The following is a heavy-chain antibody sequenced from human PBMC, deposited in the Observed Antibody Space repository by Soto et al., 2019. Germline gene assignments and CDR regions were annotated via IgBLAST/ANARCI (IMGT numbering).Heavy chain of an antibody. V-gene: IGHV1-2*02. Sequence: QVQLVQSGAEVKKPGASVKVSCKASGYTFTGYYMHWVRQAPGQGLEWMGWINPNSGGTNYAQKFEGRHSRTRDTSISTAYMGVSRVRSDDTAVYYCARRYSSSVPLDYWGQGTLGTASS. CDR1: GYTFTGYY. CDR2: INPNSGGT. J-gene: IGHJ4*02. D-gene: IGHD2-2*01. CDR3: ARRYSSSVPLDY.